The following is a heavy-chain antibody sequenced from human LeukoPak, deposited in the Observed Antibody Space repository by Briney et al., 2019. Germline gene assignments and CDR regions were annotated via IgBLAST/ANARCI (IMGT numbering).Heavy chain of an antibody. Sequence: SETLSLTCTVSGGSISSGGYYWSWIRQHPGKGLEWIGYIYYSGSTYYNPSLKSRVTISVDTSKNQFSLKLSPVTAADTAVYYCAIFYYDTSGYYLFDYWGQGTLVTVSS. V-gene: IGHV4-31*03. CDR1: GGSISSGGYY. CDR3: AIFYYDTSGYYLFDY. J-gene: IGHJ4*02. CDR2: IYYSGST. D-gene: IGHD3-22*01.